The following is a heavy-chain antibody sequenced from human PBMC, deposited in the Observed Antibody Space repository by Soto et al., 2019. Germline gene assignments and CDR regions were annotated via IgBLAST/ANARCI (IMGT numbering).Heavy chain of an antibody. CDR1: CGSIISYY. CDR3: VREVLRLGFDY. V-gene: IGHV4-59*01. Sequence: SETLSLTCTFSCGSIISYYWSWIRQPPGKRLEWIGYVYYSGSTNYNPSLKSRVTISLDMSKNQFSLKLSSVTAADTAVYYCVREVLRLGFDYWGQGTLVTVSS. J-gene: IGHJ4*02. D-gene: IGHD5-12*01. CDR2: VYYSGST.